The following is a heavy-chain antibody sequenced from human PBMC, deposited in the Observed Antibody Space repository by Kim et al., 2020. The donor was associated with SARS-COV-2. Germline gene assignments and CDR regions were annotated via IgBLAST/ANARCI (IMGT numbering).Heavy chain of an antibody. Sequence: GGSLRLSCAASGFTFSSYSMNWVRQAPGKGLEWVSYISSSSSTIYYADSVKGRFTISRDNAKNSLYLQMNSLRDEDTAVYYCAKNQHSENDKADYWGQGTLVTVSS. CDR2: ISSSSSTI. J-gene: IGHJ4*02. CDR3: AKNQHSENDKADY. V-gene: IGHV3-48*02. CDR1: GFTFSSYS.